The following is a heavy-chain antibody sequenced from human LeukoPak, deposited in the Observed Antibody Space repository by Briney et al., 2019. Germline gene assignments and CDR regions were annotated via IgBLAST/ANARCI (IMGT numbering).Heavy chain of an antibody. Sequence: GGSLRLSCAAPGFTFSSHGMHWVPQAPGKGLEWVAFIRYEGSNKYYADSEKGRFTISRDNSKNKRYLQMNSLRAEDTAVYYCARGGLFYNFDDWGQGTLGTVSA. CDR2: IRYEGSNK. V-gene: IGHV3-30*02. J-gene: IGHJ4*02. CDR3: ARGGLFYNFDD. D-gene: IGHD3-3*01. CDR1: GFTFSSHG.